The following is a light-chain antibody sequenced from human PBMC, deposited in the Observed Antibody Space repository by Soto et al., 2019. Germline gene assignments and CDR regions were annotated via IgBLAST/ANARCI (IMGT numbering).Light chain of an antibody. CDR3: MQALQTPPWT. CDR2: LGS. Sequence: IVMTQSPLSLPVTPGEPASISCRSSQSLLHSNGYNYLDWYLQKPGQSPQLLIYLGSNRASGVPGRFSGSGSGKDFTLKISRVEAEDVGVYYCMQALQTPPWTFGQGTKVEIK. CDR1: QSLLHSNGYNY. V-gene: IGKV2-28*01. J-gene: IGKJ1*01.